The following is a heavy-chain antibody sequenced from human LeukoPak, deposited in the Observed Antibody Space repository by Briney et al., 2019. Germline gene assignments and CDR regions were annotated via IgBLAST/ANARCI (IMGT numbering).Heavy chain of an antibody. Sequence: PGGSLRLSCVASGFTFSDAWMSWVRQAPGKGLEWVGRIKSKIDGGTIDYGAPVKGRFTISRDDSRNTLYLQVNSLKTEDTAVYYCTTRRQDGCWGQGILVTVSS. D-gene: IGHD6-25*01. CDR3: TTRRQDGC. J-gene: IGHJ4*02. V-gene: IGHV3-15*01. CDR2: IKSKIDGGTI. CDR1: GFTFSDAW.